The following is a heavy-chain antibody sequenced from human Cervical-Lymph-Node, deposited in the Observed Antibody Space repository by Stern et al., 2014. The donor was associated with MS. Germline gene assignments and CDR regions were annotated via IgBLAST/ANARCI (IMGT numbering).Heavy chain of an antibody. CDR1: GGSFSGYS. Sequence: QVQLQQWGAGLLKPSETLSLTCAVYGGSFSGYSWNWIRQPPGKGLEWIGDINDRGSTNYNPSLESRVIISVETSNNQFSLKFGSVPAADTAVYYCARVRKSGGWRGGRRVPDDAFDMWGQGTMVTVSS. D-gene: IGHD6-19*01. J-gene: IGHJ3*02. V-gene: IGHV4-34*01. CDR2: INDRGST. CDR3: ARVRKSGGWRGGRRVPDDAFDM.